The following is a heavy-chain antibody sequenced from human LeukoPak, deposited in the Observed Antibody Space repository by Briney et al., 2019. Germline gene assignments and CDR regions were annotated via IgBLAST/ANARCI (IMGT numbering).Heavy chain of an antibody. CDR2: ISTSGDST. V-gene: IGHV3-23*01. CDR1: GFTFSSYA. Sequence: GGSLRLSCAASGFTFSSYAMSWVRQAPGKGLEWVSLISTSGDSTYYADSVKGRFTISRDNSENTLYLQMHSLRAEDTAVYYCAKEGCTSTNCYRSSADYWGQGTLLTVSS. CDR3: AKEGCTSTNCYRSSADY. J-gene: IGHJ4*02. D-gene: IGHD2-2*01.